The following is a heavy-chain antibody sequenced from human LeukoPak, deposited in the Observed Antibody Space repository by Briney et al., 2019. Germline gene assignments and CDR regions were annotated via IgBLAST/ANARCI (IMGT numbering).Heavy chain of an antibody. D-gene: IGHD6-19*01. V-gene: IGHV3-21*01. CDR1: GFTFSSYS. Sequence: PGGSLRLSCAASGFTFSSYSMNWVRQAPGKGLEWVSSISSSSSYIYYADSVKGRFTISRDNAKNSLYLQMNSLRAEDTAVYYCARVLKQWLPPDYWGRGTLVTVSS. CDR2: ISSSSSYI. J-gene: IGHJ4*02. CDR3: ARVLKQWLPPDY.